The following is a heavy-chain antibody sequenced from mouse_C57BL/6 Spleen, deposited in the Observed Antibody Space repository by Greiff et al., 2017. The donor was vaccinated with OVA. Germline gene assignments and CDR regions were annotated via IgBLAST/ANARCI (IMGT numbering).Heavy chain of an antibody. D-gene: IGHD1-1*01. CDR2: IDPSDSYT. Sequence: QVQLQQPGAELVRPGTSVKLSCKASGYTFTSYWMHWVKQRPGQGLEWIGVIDPSDSYTNYNQKFKGKATLTVDTSSSTAYMQLSSLTSEDSAVYCCARQYYYGSSYPYFDVWGTGTTVTVSS. J-gene: IGHJ1*03. V-gene: IGHV1-59*01. CDR1: GYTFTSYW. CDR3: ARQYYYGSSYPYFDV.